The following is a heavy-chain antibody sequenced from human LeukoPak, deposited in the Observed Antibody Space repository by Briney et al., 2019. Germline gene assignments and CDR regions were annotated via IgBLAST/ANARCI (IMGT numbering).Heavy chain of an antibody. J-gene: IGHJ4*02. CDR1: GYTFTSYY. CDR3: ARGVPTVTTAVDY. V-gene: IGHV1-2*02. Sequence: ASVKVSCKASGYTFTSYYMHWVRQAPGQGLEWMGWINPNSGGTNYAQKFQGRVTMTRDTSISTAYMELSRLRSDDTAVYYCARGVPTVTTAVDYWGRGTLVTVSS. D-gene: IGHD4-17*01. CDR2: INPNSGGT.